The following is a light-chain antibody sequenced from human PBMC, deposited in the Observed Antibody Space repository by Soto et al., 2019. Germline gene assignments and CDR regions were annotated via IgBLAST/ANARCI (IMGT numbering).Light chain of an antibody. J-gene: IGKJ5*01. CDR1: QSISSW. Sequence: DIQMTQSPSTLSASVGDRVIITCRASQSISSWLAWYQQKPGKAPKPLIYDASTLKTGVPSRFSGSGSGSEFNFTITGLQPDDFATYFCQQYNTYATFGQGTRLEIK. V-gene: IGKV1-5*01. CDR3: QQYNTYAT. CDR2: DAS.